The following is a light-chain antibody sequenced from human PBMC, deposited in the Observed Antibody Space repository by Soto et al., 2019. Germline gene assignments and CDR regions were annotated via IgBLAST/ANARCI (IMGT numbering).Light chain of an antibody. CDR3: SSDAGNYNYV. CDR2: EVT. Sequence: QSALTQPPSASGSPGQSVTIPCTGTSSDVGAYDHVSWYQQHPGKAPKLIIYEVTKRRAGVPDRFSGSKSGNTASLTVSGLQAEDEADYYCSSDAGNYNYVFGTGTKVTVL. V-gene: IGLV2-8*01. CDR1: SSDVGAYDH. J-gene: IGLJ1*01.